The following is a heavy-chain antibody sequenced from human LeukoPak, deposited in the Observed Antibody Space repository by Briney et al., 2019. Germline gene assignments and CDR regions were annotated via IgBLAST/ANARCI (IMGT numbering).Heavy chain of an antibody. CDR2: IYHSGST. J-gene: IGHJ3*02. D-gene: IGHD2-15*01. Sequence: SQTLSLTCTVSGGSISSGGYYWSWIRQPPGKGLEWIGYIYHSGSTYYNPSLKSRVTISVDTSKNQFSLKLSSVTAADTAVYYCAREAGGLDAFDIWGQGTMVTVSS. CDR1: GGSISSGGYY. CDR3: AREAGGLDAFDI. V-gene: IGHV4-30-2*01.